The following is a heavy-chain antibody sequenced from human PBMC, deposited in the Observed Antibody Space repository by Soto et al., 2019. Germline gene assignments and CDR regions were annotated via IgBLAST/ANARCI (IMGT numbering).Heavy chain of an antibody. J-gene: IGHJ6*02. Sequence: QVQLVQSGAEVKKPGSSVTVSCKASGGTFGNSAISWVRQAPGQGLEWMGGIMPIFPTTDYAQKFQGRVTITADESTSTAYMELTSLRSEDTAVYYCARDKDRQQIGGNYYSGMDVWGQGTTVTV. CDR1: GGTFGNSA. CDR2: IMPIFPTT. V-gene: IGHV1-69*12. CDR3: ARDKDRQQIGGNYYSGMDV. D-gene: IGHD1-26*01.